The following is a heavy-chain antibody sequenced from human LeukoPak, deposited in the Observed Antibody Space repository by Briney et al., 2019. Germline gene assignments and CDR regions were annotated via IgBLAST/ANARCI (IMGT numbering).Heavy chain of an antibody. J-gene: IGHJ4*02. CDR2: IHYSGST. CDR1: GGSISSSSYY. Sequence: SETLSLTCTVSGGSISSSSYYWGWIRQPPGKGLEWIGSIHYSGSTYYNPSLKSRVTISVDTSKNQFSLKLSSVTAADTAVYYCARVGSWQGGYFDYWGQGTLVTVSS. V-gene: IGHV4-39*07. D-gene: IGHD6-13*01. CDR3: ARVGSWQGGYFDY.